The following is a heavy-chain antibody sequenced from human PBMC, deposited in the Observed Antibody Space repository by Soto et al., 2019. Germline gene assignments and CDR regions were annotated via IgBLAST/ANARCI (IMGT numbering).Heavy chain of an antibody. D-gene: IGHD3-10*01. CDR1: VGSISSSSYY. V-gene: IGHV4-39*01. Sequence: PSETLSLTCTVPVGSISSSSYYWGWIRQPPGKGLEWIGSIYYSGGTYYNPSLKSRVTISVDTSKNQFSLKLSSVTAADTAVYYCARHRGPMVRGVITNWFDPWGQGTLVTVSS. CDR2: IYYSGGT. CDR3: ARHRGPMVRGVITNWFDP. J-gene: IGHJ5*02.